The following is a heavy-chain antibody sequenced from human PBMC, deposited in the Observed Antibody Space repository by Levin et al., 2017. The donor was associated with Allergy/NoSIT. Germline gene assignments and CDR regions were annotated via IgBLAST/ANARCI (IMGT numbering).Heavy chain of an antibody. Sequence: GESLKISCKASGYTFTGYYMHWVRQAPGQGLEWMGWINPNSGGTNYAQKFQGRVTMTRDTSISTAYMELSRLRSDDTAVYYCARGLLWFGAPKPDARWYFDLWGRGTLVTVSS. CDR2: INPNSGGT. CDR1: GYTFTGYY. D-gene: IGHD3-10*01. CDR3: ARGLLWFGAPKPDARWYFDL. J-gene: IGHJ2*01. V-gene: IGHV1-2*02.